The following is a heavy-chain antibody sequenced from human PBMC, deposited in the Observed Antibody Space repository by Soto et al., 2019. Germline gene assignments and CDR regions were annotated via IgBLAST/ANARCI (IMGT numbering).Heavy chain of an antibody. CDR3: ARSVSP. J-gene: IGHJ5*02. CDR2: IYYIGST. V-gene: IGHV4-31*03. CDR1: GGSISSGGYY. Sequence: QVQLQESGPGLVKPSQTLSLTCTVSGGSISSGGYYWNWIRQHPGKGLEWIGYIYYIGSTYYNPSLKGGLTISLDTSKTHFSLKLGSVTAADTAVYSCARSVSPGGQGPLVTVSS.